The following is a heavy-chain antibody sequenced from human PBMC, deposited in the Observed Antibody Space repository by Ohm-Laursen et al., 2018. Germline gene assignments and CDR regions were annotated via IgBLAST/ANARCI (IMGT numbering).Heavy chain of an antibody. V-gene: IGHV3-66*01. CDR2: IYSGGST. Sequence: GSLRLSCAASGFTVSSNYMSWVRQAPGKGLEWVSVIYSGGSTYYADSVKGRFTISRDNSKNTLYLQMNSLRAEDTAVYYCARTFRDYYYYGMDVWGQGTTVTVSS. D-gene: IGHD3-10*01. CDR1: GFTVSSNY. CDR3: ARTFRDYYYYGMDV. J-gene: IGHJ6*02.